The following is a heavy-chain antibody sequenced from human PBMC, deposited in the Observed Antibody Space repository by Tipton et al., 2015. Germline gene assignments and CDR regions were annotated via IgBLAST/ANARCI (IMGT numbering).Heavy chain of an antibody. Sequence: TLSLTCTVSGGSISTSTYYWGWIRRPPGKSLEWIGSTYYSGSTYYNPSLKSRVTISVDTSMDQFSLRLTSVTAADTAVYYCASGYGYDFDYWGQGTLVTVSS. V-gene: IGHV4-39*01. J-gene: IGHJ4*02. D-gene: IGHD5-12*01. CDR2: TYYSGST. CDR1: GGSISTSTYY. CDR3: ASGYGYDFDY.